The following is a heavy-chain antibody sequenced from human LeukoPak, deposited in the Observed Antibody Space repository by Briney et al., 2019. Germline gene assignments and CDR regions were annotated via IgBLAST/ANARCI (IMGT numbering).Heavy chain of an antibody. V-gene: IGHV4-4*07. J-gene: IGHJ5*02. CDR3: ARDSGSYYDFWSGYSNWFDP. CDR2: IYTSGST. Sequence: SETLSLTCTVSGDSISTSYWSWIRQPAGEGLEWIGRIYTSGSTNYNPSLESRVTMSVDTSKKQFSLKLSSVTAADTAVYYCARDSGSYYDFWSGYSNWFDPWGQGTLVTVSS. CDR1: GDSISTSY. D-gene: IGHD3-3*01.